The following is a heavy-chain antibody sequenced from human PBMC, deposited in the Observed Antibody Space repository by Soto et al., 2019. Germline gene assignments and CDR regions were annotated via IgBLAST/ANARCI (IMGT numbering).Heavy chain of an antibody. CDR3: AKDRVVTHIGSGFNI. J-gene: IGHJ3*02. CDR2: SRGSSGGT. Sequence: GVSLRLSCAASGFTFTTYAMSWVRESPGKGMEWVSRSRGSSGGTYKAGSGKGRFTISRDNSKTALSRQMNSLRAEDTAVYYCAKDRVVTHIGSGFNIWGPRTMVTVAS. CDR1: GFTFTTYA. D-gene: IGHD2-2*01. V-gene: IGHV3-23*01.